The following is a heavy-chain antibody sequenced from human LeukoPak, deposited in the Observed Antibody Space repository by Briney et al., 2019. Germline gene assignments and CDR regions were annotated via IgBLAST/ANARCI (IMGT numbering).Heavy chain of an antibody. J-gene: IGHJ4*02. CDR2: IYYSGST. V-gene: IGHV4-39*01. CDR1: GGSISSNSYY. D-gene: IGHD3-10*01. Sequence: PSETLSLTCAVSGGSISSNSYYWGWIRQPPGKGLEWIGSIYYSGSTYYNPSLKSRVTISEDTSKNQFSLKLSSVTAADTAVYYCARTRYYYNSRSYGAPYYFDYWGQGTLVTVSS. CDR3: ARTRYYYNSRSYGAPYYFDY.